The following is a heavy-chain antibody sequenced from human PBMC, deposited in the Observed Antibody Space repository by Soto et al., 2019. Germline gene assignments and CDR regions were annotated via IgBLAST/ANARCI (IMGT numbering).Heavy chain of an antibody. J-gene: IGHJ4*02. V-gene: IGHV3-30*18. Sequence: QVQLVESGGGVVQPGRSLRLSCAASGFTFSSYGMHWVRQAPGKGLEWVAVISYDGSNKYYADSVKGRFTISRDNSKNTLYLHMNSLRAEDTAVYYGAKDLHRAYCSGGSCDPGFDYWGQGTLVTVSS. D-gene: IGHD2-15*01. CDR3: AKDLHRAYCSGGSCDPGFDY. CDR1: GFTFSSYG. CDR2: ISYDGSNK.